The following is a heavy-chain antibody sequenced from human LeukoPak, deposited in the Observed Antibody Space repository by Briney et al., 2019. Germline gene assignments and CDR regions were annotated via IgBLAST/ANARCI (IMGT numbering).Heavy chain of an antibody. Sequence: ASVKVSCKASGYTFTSYDINWVRQATGQGLEWMGWMNPNSGNTGYAQKFQGRVTMTRNTSISTAYMELSSLRSEDTAVYYCARGRRIVVPPARTRVNWFDPWGQGTLVIVSS. D-gene: IGHD2-2*01. CDR2: MNPNSGNT. CDR1: GYTFTSYD. V-gene: IGHV1-8*01. J-gene: IGHJ5*02. CDR3: ARGRRIVVPPARTRVNWFDP.